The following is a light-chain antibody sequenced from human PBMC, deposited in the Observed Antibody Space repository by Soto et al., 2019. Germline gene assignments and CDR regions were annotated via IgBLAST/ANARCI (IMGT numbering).Light chain of an antibody. CDR3: QQSDNLPDFT. J-gene: IGKJ3*01. Sequence: DIQMTQSPSSLSASVGDRVTITCQASQDINNYLNWYQQKSGKAPKLLIYDASDLETGVPSRFSGSGSGTDFILSISSLQPEDVGTYYCQQSDNLPDFTFGPGTKVNI. CDR1: QDINNY. CDR2: DAS. V-gene: IGKV1-33*01.